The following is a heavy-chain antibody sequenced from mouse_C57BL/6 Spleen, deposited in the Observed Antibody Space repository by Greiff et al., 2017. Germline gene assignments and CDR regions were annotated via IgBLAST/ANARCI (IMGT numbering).Heavy chain of an antibody. V-gene: IGHV7-3*01. CDR2: IRNTANGYTT. Sequence: EVQLMESGGGLVQPGGSLSLSCAASGFTFTDYYLSWVRQPPGKALEWLGFIRNTANGYTTEYRVSVKGRFTISRDNSQSILYLQMNALRAEDSATYYCARSPLRFLDYGGQGTTLTVSS. J-gene: IGHJ2*01. CDR3: ARSPLRFLDY. CDR1: GFTFTDYY.